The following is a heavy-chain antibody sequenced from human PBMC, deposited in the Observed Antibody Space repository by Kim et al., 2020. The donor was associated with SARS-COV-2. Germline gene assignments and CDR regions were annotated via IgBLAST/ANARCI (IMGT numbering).Heavy chain of an antibody. D-gene: IGHD3-22*01. CDR2: IYSGGST. J-gene: IGHJ5*02. CDR1: GFTVSSNY. CDR3: ARGGYYYDSSGYYL. V-gene: IGHV3-53*01. Sequence: GGSLRLSCAASGFTVSSNYMSWVRQAPGKGLEWVSVIYSGGSTYSADSVKGRFTISRDNSKDTLYLQMNSLRAEDTAVYYCARGGYYYDSSGYYLWGQGTLATVS.